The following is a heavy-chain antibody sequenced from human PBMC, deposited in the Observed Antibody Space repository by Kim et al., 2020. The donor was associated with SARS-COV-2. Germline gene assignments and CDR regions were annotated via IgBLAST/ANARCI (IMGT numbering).Heavy chain of an antibody. D-gene: IGHD6-19*01. CDR1: GHSFTSYW. J-gene: IGHJ4*02. V-gene: IGHV5-51*01. CDR3: ARHGGHSGGWYVADY. CDR2: IYPADSDT. Sequence: GESLKISCKGSGHSFTSYWIGWVRQMPGKGLEWMGIIYPADSDTRYSPSFQGQVTFSADKSINTAYLQWSSLQASDTAIYYCARHGGHSGGWYVADYWGQGTLVTVSS.